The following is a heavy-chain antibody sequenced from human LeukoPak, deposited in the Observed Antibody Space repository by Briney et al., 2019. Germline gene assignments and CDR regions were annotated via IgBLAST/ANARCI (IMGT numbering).Heavy chain of an antibody. V-gene: IGHV4-59*01. CDR3: AGARLGSGLEGAFDI. CDR1: GGSISSYF. Sequence: SETLSLTCTVYGGSISSYFWSWIRQPPGKGLEWIGYIYYSGSTNYNPSLKSRVTISVDTSKNQFSLKLSSVTAADTAVYYCAGARLGSGLEGAFDIWGQGTMVTVSS. D-gene: IGHD3/OR15-3a*01. CDR2: IYYSGST. J-gene: IGHJ3*02.